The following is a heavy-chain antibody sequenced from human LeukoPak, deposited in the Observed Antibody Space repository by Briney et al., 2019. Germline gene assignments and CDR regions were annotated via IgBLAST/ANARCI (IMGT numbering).Heavy chain of an antibody. V-gene: IGHV1-8*01. CDR1: GYTFTSYD. J-gene: IGHJ4*02. Sequence: GASVKVSCKASGYTFTSYDINRVRQATGQGLEWMGWMNPNSGNTGYAQKFQGRVTMTRNTSISTAYMELSSLRSEDTAVYYCASGVVGAWYYFDYWGQGTLVTVSS. CDR2: MNPNSGNT. D-gene: IGHD1-26*01. CDR3: ASGVVGAWYYFDY.